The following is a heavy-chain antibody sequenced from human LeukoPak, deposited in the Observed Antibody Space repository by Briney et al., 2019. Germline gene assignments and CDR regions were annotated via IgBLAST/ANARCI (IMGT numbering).Heavy chain of an antibody. CDR3: SSYDNSGYYYRNY. CDR2: VRTKGNGYAT. V-gene: IGHV3-73*01. D-gene: IGHD3-22*01. CDR1: GFTCSGAA. J-gene: IGHJ4*02. Sequence: GGSLRRSCAASGFTCSGAAIHRVRQASGKGKEWVGRVRTKGNGYATQYAAPVKGRFTISRDDSKNTAYLQMNSLKTEDTAVYFCSSYDNSGYYYRNYWGQGTLVTVSS.